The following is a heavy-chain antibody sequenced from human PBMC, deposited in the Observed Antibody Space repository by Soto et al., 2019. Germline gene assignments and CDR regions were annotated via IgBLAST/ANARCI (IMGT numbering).Heavy chain of an antibody. J-gene: IGHJ4*02. CDR1: GFTFSSYG. Sequence: QVQLVESGGGVVQPGRSLRLSCAASGFTFSSYGMHWVRQAPGKGLEWVAVIWYDGSNKYSADSVKGRFTISRDNSKNTLYLQMNSLRAEDTAVYYCARAPDMIDYWGQGTLVTVSS. CDR3: ARAPDMIDY. V-gene: IGHV3-33*01. D-gene: IGHD2-15*01. CDR2: IWYDGSNK.